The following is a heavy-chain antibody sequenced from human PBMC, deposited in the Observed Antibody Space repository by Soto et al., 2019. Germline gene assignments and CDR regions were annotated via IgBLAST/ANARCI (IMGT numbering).Heavy chain of an antibody. J-gene: IGHJ4*02. CDR3: AREYEDLTSTVEY. D-gene: IGHD3-3*01. Sequence: PGGSLRLSCAASGFTFTRYSMNWVRQAPGKGLEWVSPITNASNYIYYGDSMKGRFTISXDXXXXTXYXQXXXLRAXDTAVYYCAREYEDLTSTVEYWGQGTLVTVSS. CDR2: ITNASNYI. CDR1: GFTFTRYS. V-gene: IGHV3-21*01.